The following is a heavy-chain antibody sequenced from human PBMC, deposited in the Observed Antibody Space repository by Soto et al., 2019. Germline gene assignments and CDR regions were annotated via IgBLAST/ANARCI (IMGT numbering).Heavy chain of an antibody. D-gene: IGHD3-10*01. Sequence: QVQLVQSGAEVKRPGSSVKVSCKASGDTFNFYAINWVRQAPGLGLEWMGRVNPIVSMSNYAQKFQGRFTMTSDQSTSTAYMELSSLRSEYTAIYDCASSYGAGYRAFDYWGQGALVTVSS. J-gene: IGHJ4*02. CDR2: VNPIVSMS. CDR3: ASSYGAGYRAFDY. V-gene: IGHV1-69*02. CDR1: GDTFNFYA.